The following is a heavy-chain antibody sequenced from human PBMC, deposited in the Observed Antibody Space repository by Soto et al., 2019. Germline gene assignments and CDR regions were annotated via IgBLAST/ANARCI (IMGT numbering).Heavy chain of an antibody. CDR2: ISGSGGST. Sequence: PGGSLRLSCAASGFTFSSYAMSWVRQAPGKGLEWVSAISGSGGSTYYADSVKGRFTISRDNSKNTLYLQMNSLRAEDTAVYYCAKLVGGSSVAELDYWGQGTLVTVSS. CDR1: GFTFSSYA. J-gene: IGHJ4*02. CDR3: AKLVGGSSVAELDY. D-gene: IGHD6-13*01. V-gene: IGHV3-23*01.